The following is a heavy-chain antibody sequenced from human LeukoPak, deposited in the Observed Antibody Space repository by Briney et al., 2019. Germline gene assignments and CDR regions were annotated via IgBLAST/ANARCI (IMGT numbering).Heavy chain of an antibody. CDR1: GFTFSTYE. V-gene: IGHV3-7*05. J-gene: IGHJ3*02. CDR3: ARDVEGGTFDI. CDR2: IDQSGGRN. Sequence: HPGGSLRLSCAASGFTFSTYEMNWVRQAPGRGLEWVANIDQSGGRNNYVDSVKGRFTISRDNAKNSLFLEMSSLRADDTAVYFCARDVEGGTFDIWGQGTTVTVSS. D-gene: IGHD3-16*01.